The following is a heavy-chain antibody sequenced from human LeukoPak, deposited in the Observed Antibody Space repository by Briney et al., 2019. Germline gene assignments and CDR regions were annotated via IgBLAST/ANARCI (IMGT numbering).Heavy chain of an antibody. Sequence: ASVKVSCKASGYTFTSYAMNWVRQAPGQGLEWMGRINTNTGNPTYAQGFTGRFVFSLDTSVSTAYLQISSLKAEDTALYYCARDNEDPSASSAAFDIWGQGTLVTVSS. D-gene: IGHD2-2*01. CDR3: ARDNEDPSASSAAFDI. J-gene: IGHJ3*02. CDR2: INTNTGNP. V-gene: IGHV7-4-1*02. CDR1: GYTFTSYA.